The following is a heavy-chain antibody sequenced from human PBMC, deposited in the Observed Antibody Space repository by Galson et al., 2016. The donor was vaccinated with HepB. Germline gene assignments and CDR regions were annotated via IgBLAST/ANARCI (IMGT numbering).Heavy chain of an antibody. CDR1: GFTFSTTA. J-gene: IGHJ5*02. Sequence: SLRLSCATSGFTFSTTAMHWVRQAPGKGLEWVAVIPYDGSSQYYAASVRGRFTIARDNSKNTLYLQMTGLRAEDTAVYYCVKDATAYGDYVKYWFDPWGQGTLSTVSS. CDR2: IPYDGSSQ. D-gene: IGHD4-17*01. V-gene: IGHV3-30*04. CDR3: VKDATAYGDYVKYWFDP.